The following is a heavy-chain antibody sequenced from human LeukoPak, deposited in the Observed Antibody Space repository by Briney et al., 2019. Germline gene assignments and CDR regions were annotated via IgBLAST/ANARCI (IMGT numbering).Heavy chain of an antibody. V-gene: IGHV4-4*07. CDR1: SGSISSYY. D-gene: IGHD3-22*01. Sequence: SETLSLTCTVSSGSISSYYWSWIRQPAGKGLEWIGRIYTSGSTNYNPSLKSRVTMSVDTSKNQFSLKLSSVTAADTAVYYCARDRRYYDSSGYADYWGQGTLVTVSS. CDR2: IYTSGST. J-gene: IGHJ4*02. CDR3: ARDRRYYDSSGYADY.